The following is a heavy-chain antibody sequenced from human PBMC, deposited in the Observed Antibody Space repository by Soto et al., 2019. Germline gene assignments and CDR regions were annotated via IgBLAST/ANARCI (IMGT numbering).Heavy chain of an antibody. V-gene: IGHV4-34*01. CDR1: GGSFSGYY. CDR2: INHSGST. CDR3: ARGRKNYYGSGSYYNPYDY. Sequence: ETLSLTCAVYGGSFSGYYWSWIRQPPGKGLEWIGEINHSGSTNYNPSLKSRVTISVDTSKNQFSLKLSSVTAADTAVYYCARGRKNYYGSGSYYNPYDYWGQGTLVTVSS. J-gene: IGHJ4*02. D-gene: IGHD3-10*01.